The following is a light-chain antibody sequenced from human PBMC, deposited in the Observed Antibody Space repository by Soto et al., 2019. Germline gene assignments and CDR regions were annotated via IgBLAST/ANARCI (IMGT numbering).Light chain of an antibody. V-gene: IGLV2-14*01. J-gene: IGLJ1*01. CDR1: SSDAGGYNY. CDR3: SSYTSSSTYV. Sequence: QSVLTQPASVSGSPGQSITISCTGTSSDAGGYNYVSWYQQHPGKAPKLMIHEVSNRPSGVSNRFSGSKSGNTASLTISGLQAEDEADYYCSSYTSSSTYVFGTGTKVTVL. CDR2: EVS.